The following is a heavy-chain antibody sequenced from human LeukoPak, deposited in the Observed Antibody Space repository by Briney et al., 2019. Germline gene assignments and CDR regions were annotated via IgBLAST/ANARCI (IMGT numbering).Heavy chain of an antibody. CDR2: ISSSSSDM. Sequence: PGGSLRLSCAASGFTFSSFSMIWVRQAPGKGLEWVSSISSSSSDMYYADSVKGRFTISRDNAKNSLYLQMNSLRADDTAIYYCARGDSYGYYYLDQWGQGTLVTVSS. V-gene: IGHV3-21*01. J-gene: IGHJ4*02. CDR3: ARGDSYGYYYLDQ. D-gene: IGHD3-22*01. CDR1: GFTFSSFS.